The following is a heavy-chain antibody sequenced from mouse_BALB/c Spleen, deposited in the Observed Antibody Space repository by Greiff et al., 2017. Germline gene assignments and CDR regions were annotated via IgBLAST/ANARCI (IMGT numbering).Heavy chain of an antibody. CDR2: IDPSDSYT. V-gene: IGHV1-69*02. J-gene: IGHJ3*01. Sequence: QVQLQQPGAGLVKPGASVKLSCKASGYTFTSYWMHWVKQTPGQGLEWIGEIDPSDSYTNYNQKFKGKATLTVGKSSSTAYMQLSSLTSEDSAVYYCAKWFAYWGEGTLVTVSA. CDR3: AKWFAY. CDR1: GYTFTSYW.